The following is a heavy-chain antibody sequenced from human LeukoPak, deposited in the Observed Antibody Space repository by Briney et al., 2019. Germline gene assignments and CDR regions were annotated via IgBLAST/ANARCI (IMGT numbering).Heavy chain of an antibody. Sequence: ESGGSLRLSCAASGFTFSSYSMNWVRQAPGKGLEWVSYISSSSSTIYYADSVKGRFTISRDNAKNSLYLQMNSLRAEDTAVYYCARFGTIWPQVSYHYMDVWGKGTTVT. CDR2: ISSSSSTI. CDR1: GFTFSSYS. D-gene: IGHD3-10*01. J-gene: IGHJ6*03. V-gene: IGHV3-48*01. CDR3: ARFGTIWPQVSYHYMDV.